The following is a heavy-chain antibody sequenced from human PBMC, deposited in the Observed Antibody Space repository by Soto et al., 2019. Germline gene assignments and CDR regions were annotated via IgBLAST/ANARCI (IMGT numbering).Heavy chain of an antibody. V-gene: IGHV3-30-3*01. CDR1: GFTFSSYA. Sequence: GGSLRLSCAASGFTFSSYAMHWVRQAPGKGLEWVAVISYDGSNKYYADSVKGRFTISRDNSKNTLYLQMNSLRAEDTAVYYCARDGGDFYGDYAPETYYYGMDVWGQGTTVTVSS. CDR3: ARDGGDFYGDYAPETYYYGMDV. D-gene: IGHD4-17*01. J-gene: IGHJ6*02. CDR2: ISYDGSNK.